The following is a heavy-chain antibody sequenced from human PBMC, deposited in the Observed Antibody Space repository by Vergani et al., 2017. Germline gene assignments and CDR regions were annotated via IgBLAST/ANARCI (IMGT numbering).Heavy chain of an antibody. D-gene: IGHD3-10*01. CDR3: GRVADFYGLGSRLLDL. CDR1: GGSMSGYH. J-gene: IGHJ5*02. V-gene: IGHV4-59*01. CDR2: MYHSGST. Sequence: QVRLQESGPGLVKPSETLSLTCSVSGGSMSGYHWSWIRQPPGKELGWVGYMYHSGSTNYNPTRETRVTISGDTSKNQFSLKLNSVTAADTAVYYCGRVADFYGLGSRLLDLWGQGILVTVSS.